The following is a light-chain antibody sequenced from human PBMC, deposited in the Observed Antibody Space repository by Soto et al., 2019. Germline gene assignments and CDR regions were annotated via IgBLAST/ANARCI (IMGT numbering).Light chain of an antibody. CDR2: AAS. Sequence: DIQMTQSPSSLSASVGDRVTITCRASQSISSYLNWYQQKPGKAPKLQIYAASSLQSGVPSRFSGSGSGTDFTLTISSLQPEDFATYYCQQSYSNPVTFGQGTRLEIK. CDR3: QQSYSNPVT. J-gene: IGKJ5*01. CDR1: QSISSY. V-gene: IGKV1-39*01.